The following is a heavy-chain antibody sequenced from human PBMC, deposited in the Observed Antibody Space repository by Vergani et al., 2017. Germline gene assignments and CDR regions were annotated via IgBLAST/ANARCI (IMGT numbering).Heavy chain of an antibody. CDR2: IYYSGST. CDR1: GGSISSGGYY. V-gene: IGHV4-31*03. J-gene: IGHJ3*02. D-gene: IGHD4-23*01. Sequence: QVQLQESGPGLVKPSQTLSLTCTVSGGSISSGGYYWSWIRQHPGKGLEWIGYIYYSGSTSYNPSLKSRVTISVETSKNQLSLKLSSVTAADTAVYYCAAVVTPLFGAFDIWGQGTMVTVSS. CDR3: AAVVTPLFGAFDI.